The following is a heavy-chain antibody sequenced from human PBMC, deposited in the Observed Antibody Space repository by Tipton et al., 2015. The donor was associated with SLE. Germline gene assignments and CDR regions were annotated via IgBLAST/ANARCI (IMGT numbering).Heavy chain of an antibody. CDR1: GGSISSGDYY. V-gene: IGHV4-30-4*01. Sequence: TLSLTCTVSGGSISSGDYYWSWIRQPPGKGLEWIGYIYYSGSTYYNPSLKSRVTISVDTSKNQFSLKLSSVTAADTAVYYCARTYYDYVWGSYRYVGGHYFDYWGQGTLVTVSS. J-gene: IGHJ4*02. CDR2: IYYSGST. D-gene: IGHD3-16*02. CDR3: ARTYYDYVWGSYRYVGGHYFDY.